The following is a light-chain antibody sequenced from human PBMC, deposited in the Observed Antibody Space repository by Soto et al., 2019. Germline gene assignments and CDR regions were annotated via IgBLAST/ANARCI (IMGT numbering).Light chain of an antibody. CDR2: KAS. CDR1: QTIDSW. Sequence: DIQMTQSPSTLSASVGDRVTITCRASQTIDSWLAWYQQRPGKPPNLLIYKASTLASGVPSRFSGSGSGTEFTLTISSLQPDDLGSYYCQQYKSFPTFGQGTKVDIK. CDR3: QQYKSFPT. V-gene: IGKV1-5*03. J-gene: IGKJ1*01.